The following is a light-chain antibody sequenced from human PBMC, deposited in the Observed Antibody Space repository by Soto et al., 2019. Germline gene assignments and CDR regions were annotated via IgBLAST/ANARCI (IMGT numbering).Light chain of an antibody. CDR3: QQYYINHWR. V-gene: IGKV1-5*01. Sequence: DIQMTQSPSTLSASIGDRVTITCRASQNVLSWLAWYHHKPGRAPRLLIFDVSNVFSGVPSRFSGTGSRTEFTLTIRNLQPDDFGTSYCQQYYINHWRFRRGTKV. J-gene: IGKJ4*02. CDR1: QNVLSW. CDR2: DVS.